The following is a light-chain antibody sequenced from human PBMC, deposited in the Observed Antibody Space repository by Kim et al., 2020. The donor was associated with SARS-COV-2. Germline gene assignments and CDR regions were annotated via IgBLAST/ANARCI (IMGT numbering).Light chain of an antibody. CDR3: QQYNNWPLYT. V-gene: IGKV3-15*01. Sequence: EIVMTQSPATLSVSPGERATLSCRASQSITRNLAWYQQKPGQAPRLLMYDASTRATGIPARFSGSGSGTEFTLTISSLQSEDFAVYYCQQYNNWPLYTFGQGTKLEI. J-gene: IGKJ2*01. CDR2: DAS. CDR1: QSITRN.